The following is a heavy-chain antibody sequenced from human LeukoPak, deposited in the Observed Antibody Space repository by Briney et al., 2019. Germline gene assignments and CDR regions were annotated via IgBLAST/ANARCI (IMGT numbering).Heavy chain of an antibody. CDR2: RVVGSGNT. Sequence: SVKVSCKASGFTXTSSAVQWVRQARGQRLEWIGWRVVGSGNTNYAQKFQERVTITRDMSTSTAYMELSSLRSEDTAVYYCAADHLHYDSSGSKENWGQGTLVTVSS. CDR3: AADHLHYDSSGSKEN. CDR1: GFTXTSSA. D-gene: IGHD3-22*01. J-gene: IGHJ4*02. V-gene: IGHV1-58*01.